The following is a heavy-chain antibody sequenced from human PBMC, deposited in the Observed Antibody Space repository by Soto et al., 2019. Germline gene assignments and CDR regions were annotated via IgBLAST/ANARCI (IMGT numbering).Heavy chain of an antibody. CDR1: GFTFSSYA. CDR3: AKRQSRGGAGY. J-gene: IGHJ4*02. D-gene: IGHD6-19*01. CDR2: ISGSGGST. V-gene: IGHV3-23*01. Sequence: GGSLRLSCAASGFTFSSYAMGWVRQAPGKGLEWVSGISGSGGSTYYADSVKGRFTISRDNSKNTLYLQMNSLRAEDTAVYYCAKRQSRGGAGYWGQGTLVTVSS.